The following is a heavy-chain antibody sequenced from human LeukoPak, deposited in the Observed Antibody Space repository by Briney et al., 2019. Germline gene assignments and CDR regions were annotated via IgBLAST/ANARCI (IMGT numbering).Heavy chain of an antibody. Sequence: PSETLSLTCVVSTHSISSGYSWGWIRPPPGKGLEGIGSMYLSGTTYYNPSLKSRVTISVDKSQNQFSLKVNFVTAADTAVYFCAKTDYGHYSGFEVWGQGIMVTVSS. D-gene: IGHD4-17*01. CDR2: MYLSGTT. J-gene: IGHJ3*01. CDR1: THSISSGYS. CDR3: AKTDYGHYSGFEV. V-gene: IGHV4-38-2*01.